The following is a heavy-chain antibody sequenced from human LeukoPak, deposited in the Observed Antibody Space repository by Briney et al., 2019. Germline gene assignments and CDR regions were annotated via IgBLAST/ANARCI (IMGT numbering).Heavy chain of an antibody. V-gene: IGHV4-39*01. CDR3: ARHSSGVGVPYGMDV. CDR1: GGSISRISYY. Sequence: SETLSLTCTVSGGSISRISYYWGWIRQPPGKGLEWIGSIYYSGSTYDNPSLKSRVTISVDTSKNQFSLKLSSVTAADTAVYYCARHSSGVGVPYGMDVWGQGTTVTVSS. CDR2: IYYSGST. D-gene: IGHD2-15*01. J-gene: IGHJ6*02.